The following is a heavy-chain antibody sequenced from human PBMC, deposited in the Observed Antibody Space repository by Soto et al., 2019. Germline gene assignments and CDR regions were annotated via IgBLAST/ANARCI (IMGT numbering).Heavy chain of an antibody. CDR1: GGAIGTDY. Sequence: SETLSLTCSVSGGAIGTDYWNWIRQPPGKGLEWIGYIYYSGNTNYNPSLQSRVNISLDMSKRQFSLRLRSVTAADTAVYYCARAVTSFDLWGQGALVTVSS. J-gene: IGHJ4*02. V-gene: IGHV4-59*01. CDR3: ARAVTSFDL. D-gene: IGHD4-17*01. CDR2: IYYSGNT.